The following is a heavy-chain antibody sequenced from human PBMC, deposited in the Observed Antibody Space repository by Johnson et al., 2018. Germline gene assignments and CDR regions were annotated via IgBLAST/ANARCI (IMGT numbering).Heavy chain of an antibody. CDR1: GFTFSSYG. J-gene: IGHJ6*02. D-gene: IGHD3-3*01. CDR2: ISYDGSNK. Sequence: VQLVESGGGVVQPGRSLRLSCAASGFTFSSYGMHWVRQAPGKGLEWVAVISYDGSNKYYAASVKGRFTISRDNSKNTLELQMNSLRAEDTAVYYCANDRPVYYDFWSGMDVWGQGTTVTVSS. CDR3: ANDRPVYYDFWSGMDV. V-gene: IGHV3-30*18.